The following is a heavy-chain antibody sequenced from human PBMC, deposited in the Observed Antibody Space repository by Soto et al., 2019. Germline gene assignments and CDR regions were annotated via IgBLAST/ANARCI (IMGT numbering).Heavy chain of an antibody. Sequence: QVQLVQSGAELRKPGASVKVSCKTSGYAFSNYGISWVRQAPGQGLEWMGWISVYNSYAHSAQKFQGRVIMTTESSTSTASLELRDLRYDDTAVNYCAKNNTSRIDSWGQGTLVTVSS. V-gene: IGHV1-18*01. CDR1: GYAFSNYG. CDR2: ISVYNSYA. D-gene: IGHD2-2*01. CDR3: AKNNTSRIDS. J-gene: IGHJ5*01.